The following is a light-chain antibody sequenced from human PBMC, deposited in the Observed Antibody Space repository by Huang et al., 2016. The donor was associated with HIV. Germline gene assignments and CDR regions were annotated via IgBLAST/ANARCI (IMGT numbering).Light chain of an antibody. CDR3: QQRSN. V-gene: IGKV3-11*01. Sequence: EIVLTQSPATLSLSPGERATLSCRASQSVSSYLAWYQQQPGQAPRLLIYDASNRATGIPARFSGSGSGTDFTLTISSLEPEDCAVYYCQQRSNFGPGTKVDIK. CDR1: QSVSSY. J-gene: IGKJ3*01. CDR2: DAS.